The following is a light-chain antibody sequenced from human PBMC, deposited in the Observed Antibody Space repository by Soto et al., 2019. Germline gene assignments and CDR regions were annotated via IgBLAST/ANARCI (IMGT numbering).Light chain of an antibody. Sequence: EIVMTQSPATLSVSPWDRATLSCRASQSVSSNLAWYQQRPGQAPRLLIYGASTRATGIPARFSGSGSGTEFTLTISSLQSEDLAVYYCQQYNNWPPRITFGQGTRLEIK. V-gene: IGKV3-15*01. J-gene: IGKJ5*01. CDR1: QSVSSN. CDR3: QQYNNWPPRIT. CDR2: GAS.